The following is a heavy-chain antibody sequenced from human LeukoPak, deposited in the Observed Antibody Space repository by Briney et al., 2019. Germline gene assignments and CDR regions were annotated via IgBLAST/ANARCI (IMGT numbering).Heavy chain of an antibody. CDR1: GGSISSYY. D-gene: IGHD4-17*01. CDR3: ARDNNYGDYGAGYFDY. Sequence: SETLSLTCTVSGGSISSYYWSWIRQPPGKGLVWIGYIYYRWSTNYNRCVKSRVTISVDTSKNQFSLKLSSVTAADTAVYYCARDNNYGDYGAGYFDYWGQGTLVTVSS. V-gene: IGHV4-59*01. CDR2: IYYRWST. J-gene: IGHJ4*02.